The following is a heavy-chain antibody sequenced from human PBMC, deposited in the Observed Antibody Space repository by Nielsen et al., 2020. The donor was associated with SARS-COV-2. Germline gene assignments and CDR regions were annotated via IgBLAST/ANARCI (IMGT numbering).Heavy chain of an antibody. D-gene: IGHD6-19*01. CDR2: INPNSGGP. Sequence: ASVKVSCNAPGYRFSVYYMHCVRQSPGQGLDLMGRINPNSGGPNYAQKFQGRVTTTWDTSISTAYMELSGLKSDDTAVFYCAGSGSGWYNFDSWGQGTLVTVSS. V-gene: IGHV1-2*06. CDR3: AGSGSGWYNFDS. J-gene: IGHJ4*02. CDR1: GYRFSVYY.